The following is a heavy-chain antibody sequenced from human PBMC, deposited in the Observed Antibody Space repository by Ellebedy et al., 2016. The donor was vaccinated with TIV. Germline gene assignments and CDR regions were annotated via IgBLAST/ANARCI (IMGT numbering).Heavy chain of an antibody. Sequence: GGSLRLSXGASAFTFSSYWMHWVRQAPGKGLVWISRIDRDGSSTTYADFVKGRFTISRDNVKNSLSLQMNGLGVDDTAVYYCVSRGSSSSWGQGALVTVSS. D-gene: IGHD6-13*01. V-gene: IGHV3-74*01. J-gene: IGHJ5*02. CDR1: AFTFSSYW. CDR3: VSRGSSSS. CDR2: IDRDGSST.